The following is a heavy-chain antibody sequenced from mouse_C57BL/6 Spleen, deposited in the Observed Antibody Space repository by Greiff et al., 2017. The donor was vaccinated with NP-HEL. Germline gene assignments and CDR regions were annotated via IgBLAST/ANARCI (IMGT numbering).Heavy chain of an antibody. CDR2: IHPNSGST. CDR3: ARTAWYFDV. CDR1: GYTFTSYW. J-gene: IGHJ1*03. V-gene: IGHV1-64*01. Sequence: QVHVKQPGAELVKPGASVKLSCKASGYTFTSYWMHWVKQRPGQGLEWIGMIHPNSGSTNYNEKFKSKATLTVDKSSSTAYMQLSSLTSEDSAVYYCARTAWYFDVWGTGTTVTVSS.